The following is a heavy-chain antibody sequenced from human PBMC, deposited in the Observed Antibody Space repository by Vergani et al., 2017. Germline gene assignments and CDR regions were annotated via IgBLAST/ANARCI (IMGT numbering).Heavy chain of an antibody. V-gene: IGHV3-66*01. CDR1: GSTVSGNY. CDR3: VREGSYCGSTTCRNPSYVYYYHMDV. CDR2: IYSGDET. Sequence: ELQLVESGGGLVQPGGSLRLSCAASGSTVSGNYMTWVRQAPGKGLEWVSHIYSGDETYYADSVKGRFTISRDNSRNTLDLLMSSLRAEDTAIYYCVREGSYCGSTTCRNPSYVYYYHMDVWGEGTTVTVSS. D-gene: IGHD2-21*01. J-gene: IGHJ6*03.